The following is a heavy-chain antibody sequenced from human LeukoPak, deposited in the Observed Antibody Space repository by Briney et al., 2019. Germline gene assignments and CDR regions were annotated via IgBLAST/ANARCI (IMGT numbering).Heavy chain of an antibody. Sequence: GGSLRLSCAASGFTFSNYAINWVRQAPGKGLEWVSVISGSGNTYYADSVKGRFTISRDNSKNTLDLQMNSLRAEDTAVYYCARVWRYNSGWDDTQFDYWGQGTLVTVSS. CDR1: GFTFSNYA. D-gene: IGHD6-19*01. J-gene: IGHJ4*02. V-gene: IGHV3-23*01. CDR2: ISGSGNT. CDR3: ARVWRYNSGWDDTQFDY.